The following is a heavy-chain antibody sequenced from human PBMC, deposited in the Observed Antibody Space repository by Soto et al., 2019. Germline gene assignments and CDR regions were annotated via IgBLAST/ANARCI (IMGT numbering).Heavy chain of an antibody. CDR1: GGTFSSYA. V-gene: IGHV1-69*01. CDR3: ARVPTPYSSSWYRYYYGMDV. D-gene: IGHD6-13*01. J-gene: IGHJ6*02. Sequence: QVQLVQSGAEVKKPGSSVKVSCKASGGTFSSYAISWVRQAPGQGLEWMGGIIPIFGTANYAQKFQARVTITADESTSTAYMELSSLRSEDTAVYYCARVPTPYSSSWYRYYYGMDVWGQGTTVTVSS. CDR2: IIPIFGTA.